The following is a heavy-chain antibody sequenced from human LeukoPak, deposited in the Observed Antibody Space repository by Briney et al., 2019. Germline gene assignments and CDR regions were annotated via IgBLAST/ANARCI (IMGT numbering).Heavy chain of an antibody. J-gene: IGHJ4*02. V-gene: IGHV4-39*01. D-gene: IGHD4-17*01. CDR3: ARHNYGGNSLRHCLDFDY. Sequence: SETLSLTSTVSGGSISSSSYYWGWIRQPPGKGLEWIGSIYYSGSTYYNPSLKSRVTISVDTSKNQFSLKLSSVTAADTAVYYCARHNYGGNSLRHCLDFDYWGQGTLVTVSS. CDR1: GGSISSSSYY. CDR2: IYYSGST.